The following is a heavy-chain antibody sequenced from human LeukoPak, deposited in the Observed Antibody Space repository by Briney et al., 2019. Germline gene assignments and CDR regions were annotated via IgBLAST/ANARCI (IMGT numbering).Heavy chain of an antibody. J-gene: IGHJ4*02. CDR2: IYYSGST. D-gene: IGHD6-19*01. V-gene: IGHV4-59*01. CDR1: GGSISSYY. CDR3: AREIRWVASSSGWYGIFDY. Sequence: SENLSLTCTVSGGSISSYYWSWNRQPPGKGLEWIGYIYYSGSTNYNPSLKSRVTISVDTSKNQFSLKLSSVTAADTAVYYCAREIRWVASSSGWYGIFDYWGQGTLVTVSS.